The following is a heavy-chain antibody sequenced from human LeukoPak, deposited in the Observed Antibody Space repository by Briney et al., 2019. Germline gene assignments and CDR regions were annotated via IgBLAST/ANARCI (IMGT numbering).Heavy chain of an antibody. CDR3: ARDKITVRGIVYYYYGMDV. CDR2: ISYSGST. J-gene: IGHJ6*02. Sequence: SETLSLTCTVSGGSISSYYWNWIRQPPGKGLEWIGYISYSGSTNYNPSLKSRVTISVDTSKNQFSLKLSSVTAADTAVYYCARDKITVRGIVYYYYGMDVWGQGTTVTVSS. CDR1: GGSISSYY. D-gene: IGHD3-10*01. V-gene: IGHV4-59*01.